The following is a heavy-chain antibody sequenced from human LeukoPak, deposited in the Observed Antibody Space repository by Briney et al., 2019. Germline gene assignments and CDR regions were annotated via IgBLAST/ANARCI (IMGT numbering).Heavy chain of an antibody. J-gene: IGHJ3*02. V-gene: IGHV3-23*01. Sequence: GGSLRLSCAASGFTFSSYAMSWVRQAPGKGLEWVSAISGSGGSTYYADSVKGRFTISRDNSKNTLYLQMNSLRAEDTAVYYCAKDSVEPYRAASRNAFDIWGQGTMVTVSS. D-gene: IGHD2-15*01. CDR1: GFTFSSYA. CDR2: ISGSGGST. CDR3: AKDSVEPYRAASRNAFDI.